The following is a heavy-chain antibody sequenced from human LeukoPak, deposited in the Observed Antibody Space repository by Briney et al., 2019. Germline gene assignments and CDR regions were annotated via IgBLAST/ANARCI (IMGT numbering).Heavy chain of an antibody. J-gene: IGHJ4*02. CDR3: ASRANSYGPIDY. D-gene: IGHD5-18*01. CDR1: GRSVSGYY. CDR2: MCYNAGT. Sequence: SETLSLTCTVAGRSVSGYYWTWIRHPPGKGLQGIGYMCYNAGTHYNPSLKSRLTISIDTSKNQFSLKLSSVTAADTAVYYCASRANSYGPIDYWGQGTVVTVSS. V-gene: IGHV4-59*02.